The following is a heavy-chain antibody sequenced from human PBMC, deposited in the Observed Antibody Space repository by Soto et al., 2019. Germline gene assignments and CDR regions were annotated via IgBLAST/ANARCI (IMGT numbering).Heavy chain of an antibody. CDR1: EDTFRNYA. Sequence: QVELVQSGAEVKKPGSSVKVSCQASEDTFRNYAISWVRQAPGQGLEWMGGFIPSFGTAKYAQKFQGRVTIPEDKSANTVYLELSSLRSEDTAVYYCASTKYDSSAYYYWYLGLWCRGTLVTVSS. J-gene: IGHJ2*01. CDR2: FIPSFGTA. V-gene: IGHV1-69*06. CDR3: ASTKYDSSAYYYWYLGL. D-gene: IGHD3-22*01.